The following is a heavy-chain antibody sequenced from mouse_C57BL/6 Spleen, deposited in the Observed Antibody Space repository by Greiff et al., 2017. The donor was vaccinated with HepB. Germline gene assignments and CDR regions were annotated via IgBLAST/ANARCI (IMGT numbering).Heavy chain of an antibody. Sequence: VQLQQSGPGLVQPSQSLSITCTVSGFSLTSYGVHWVRQSPGKGLEWLGVIWSGGSTDYNAAFISRLSISKDNSKSQVFFKMNSLQADDTAIYYCARNYGWTGAMDYWGQGTSVTVSS. CDR2: IWSGGST. CDR3: ARNYGWTGAMDY. CDR1: GFSLTSYG. D-gene: IGHD1-1*01. V-gene: IGHV2-2*01. J-gene: IGHJ4*01.